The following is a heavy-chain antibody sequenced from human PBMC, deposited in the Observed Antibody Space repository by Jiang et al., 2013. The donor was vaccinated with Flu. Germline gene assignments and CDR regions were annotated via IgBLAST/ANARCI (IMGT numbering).Heavy chain of an antibody. CDR3: AREFYYDSSWPPDY. Sequence: EWMGWISAYNGNTNYAXKLQGRVTMTTDTSTSTAYMELRSLRSDDTAVYYCAREFYYDSSWPPDYWGQGTLVTVSS. D-gene: IGHD3-22*01. CDR2: ISAYNGNT. V-gene: IGHV1-18*01. J-gene: IGHJ4*02.